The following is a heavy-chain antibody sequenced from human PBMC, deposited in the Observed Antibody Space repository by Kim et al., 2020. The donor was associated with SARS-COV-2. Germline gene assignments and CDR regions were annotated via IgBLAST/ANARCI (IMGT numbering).Heavy chain of an antibody. CDR2: MNPNSGNT. J-gene: IGHJ5*02. V-gene: IGHV1-8*01. CDR1: GYTFTNYD. Sequence: ASVKVSCKASGYTFTNYDINWVRQATGQGLEWMGWMNPNSGNTGYAQKFQGRVTMTRNTSISTAYMELSTMRSEDTAVYYCARGTYYDILTGHYTENWFDPWGQGTLVTVSS. D-gene: IGHD3-9*01. CDR3: ARGTYYDILTGHYTENWFDP.